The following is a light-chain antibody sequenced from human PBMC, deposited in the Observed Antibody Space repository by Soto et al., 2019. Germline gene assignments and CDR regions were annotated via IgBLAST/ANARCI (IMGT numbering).Light chain of an antibody. CDR1: SSDVGGYNY. J-gene: IGLJ2*01. CDR2: DVS. V-gene: IGLV2-14*01. Sequence: QSVLTQPASVSGSPGQSITISCTGTSSDVGGYNYVSWYQQHPGKAPKLMIYDVSNRPSGVSNRFSGSKSGNTASLTISGLQAEDEADYYCSSYTGGSTLMVFGGGSQLTVL. CDR3: SSYTGGSTLMV.